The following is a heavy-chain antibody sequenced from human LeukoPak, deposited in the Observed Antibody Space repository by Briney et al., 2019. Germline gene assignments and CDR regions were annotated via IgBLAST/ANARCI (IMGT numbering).Heavy chain of an antibody. CDR1: GFTFSNYG. Sequence: GSLRLSCAASGFTFSNYGMHWVRQAPGKGLECVAVISYDGSNKYYADSVKGRFTISRDNSMNTLYLQMNSLRAEDTAVYYCAKTDVLGATKGYFDHWGQGALVTVSS. CDR2: ISYDGSNK. D-gene: IGHD1-26*01. J-gene: IGHJ4*02. V-gene: IGHV3-30*18. CDR3: AKTDVLGATKGYFDH.